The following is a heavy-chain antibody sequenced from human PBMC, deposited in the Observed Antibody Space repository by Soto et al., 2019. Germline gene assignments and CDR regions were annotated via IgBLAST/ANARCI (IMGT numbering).Heavy chain of an antibody. CDR3: ATSDPGNYYDSSGLDY. V-gene: IGHV1-24*01. Sequence: ASVKVSCKVSGYTLTELSMHWVRQAPGKGLEWMGGFDPEDGETIYAQKLQGRVTMTEDTSTDTAYMELSSLRSEDTAVYYCATSDPGNYYDSSGLDYWGQGTLVTVSS. CDR2: FDPEDGET. CDR1: GYTLTELS. D-gene: IGHD3-22*01. J-gene: IGHJ4*02.